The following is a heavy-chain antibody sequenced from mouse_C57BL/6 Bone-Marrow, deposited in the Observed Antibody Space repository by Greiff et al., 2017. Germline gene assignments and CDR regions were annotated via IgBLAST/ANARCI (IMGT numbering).Heavy chain of an antibody. CDR3: ARGSFAY. CDR1: GYAFSSSW. V-gene: IGHV1-82*01. Sequence: QVQLKQSGPELVKPWASVKISCKASGYAFSSSWMNWVKQRPGKGLEWIGRIYPGDGDTNYNGKFKGKATLTADKSSSTAYMQRSSLTSEDSAVYCCARGSFAYWGQGTLVTVSA. CDR2: IYPGDGDT. J-gene: IGHJ3*01.